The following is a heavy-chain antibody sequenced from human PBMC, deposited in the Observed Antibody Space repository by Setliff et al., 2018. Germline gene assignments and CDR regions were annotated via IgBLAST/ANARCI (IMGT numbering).Heavy chain of an antibody. CDR3: AKDGVGPTYTYFCDF. V-gene: IGHV3-23*01. CDR1: GFTFTNFA. D-gene: IGHD1-26*01. CDR2: ISGSGDST. Sequence: GGSLRLSCAASGFTFTNFAMNWVRPAPGKGLEWVSTISGSGDSTYYADSVMCRFTISRDNSKDSLYLQLNSLRAEDTAVYYCAKDGVGPTYTYFCDFWGQGSQVTVSS. J-gene: IGHJ4*02.